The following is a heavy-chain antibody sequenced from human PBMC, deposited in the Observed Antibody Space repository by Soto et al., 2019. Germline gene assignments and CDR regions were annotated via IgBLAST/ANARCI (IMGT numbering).Heavy chain of an antibody. CDR1: GFTFNSYA. CDR3: GKNYYFDN. CDR2: VGVSGDT. Sequence: EVQLLESGGGLVQPGGSPRLSCAASGFTFNSYAMSWVRQAPGKGLEWVSSVGVSGDTYYADSVEGRFTISRDNYENTVNLQMNSLRAEDTAVYYCGKNYYFDNWGQGTLVTVST. V-gene: IGHV3-23*01. J-gene: IGHJ4*02.